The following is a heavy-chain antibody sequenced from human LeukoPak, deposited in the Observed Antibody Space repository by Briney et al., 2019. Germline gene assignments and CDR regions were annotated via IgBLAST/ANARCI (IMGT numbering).Heavy chain of an antibody. CDR1: AFTLSNYS. CDR2: ISSSSRTI. J-gene: IGHJ6*02. V-gene: IGHV3-48*01. Sequence: PGGSLRLSCAASAFTLSNYSMAWVRQAPGKGLEWISYISSSSRTIYYADSVKGRFTISRDNAKNSLSAQMTTLRAEDTAVYYCARLFWNGYYPISFDHYYGMDVWGQGTTVTVSS. D-gene: IGHD3-3*01. CDR3: ARLFWNGYYPISFDHYYGMDV.